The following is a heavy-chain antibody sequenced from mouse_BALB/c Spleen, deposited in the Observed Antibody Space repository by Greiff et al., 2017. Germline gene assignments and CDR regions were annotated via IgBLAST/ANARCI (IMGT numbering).Heavy chain of an antibody. J-gene: IGHJ3*01. D-gene: IGHD2-1*01. CDR3: AIYGNYPAWFAY. CDR2: IWAGGST. V-gene: IGHV2-9*02. Sequence: QVQLQQSGPGLVAPSQSLSITCTVSGFSLTSYGVHWVRQPPGKGLEWLGVIWAGGSTNYNSALMSRLSISKDNSKSQVFLKMNSLQTDDTAMYYCAIYGNYPAWFAYWGQGTLVTVSA. CDR1: GFSLTSYG.